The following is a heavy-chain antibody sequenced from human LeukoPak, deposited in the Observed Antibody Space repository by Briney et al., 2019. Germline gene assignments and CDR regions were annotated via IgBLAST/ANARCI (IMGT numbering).Heavy chain of an antibody. Sequence: SHTLSLTCAISGYKVPGNRAAWNWIRQSPSRGLEWLGRTFYRSKWYSDYAVSVKSRITINPDTSKNQFSLQMNSVTPDDTAVYYCARDLSGIFDPWGQGTLVTVSS. CDR2: TFYRSKWYS. CDR3: ARDLSGIFDP. V-gene: IGHV6-1*01. D-gene: IGHD3-10*01. CDR1: GYKVPGNRAA. J-gene: IGHJ5*02.